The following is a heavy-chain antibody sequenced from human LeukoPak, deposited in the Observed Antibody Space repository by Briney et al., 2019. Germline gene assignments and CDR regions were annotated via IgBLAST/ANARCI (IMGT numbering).Heavy chain of an antibody. Sequence: SETLSLTCTVSGGSISSYYWSWIRQPPGKGLEWIGEINHSGSTNYNPSLKSRVTISVDTSKNQFSLKLSSVTAADTAVYYCARHYRDTMVRGVQLIYYYYYYMDVWGKGTTVTISS. J-gene: IGHJ6*03. D-gene: IGHD3-10*01. CDR3: ARHYRDTMVRGVQLIYYYYYYMDV. CDR1: GGSISSYY. CDR2: INHSGST. V-gene: IGHV4-34*01.